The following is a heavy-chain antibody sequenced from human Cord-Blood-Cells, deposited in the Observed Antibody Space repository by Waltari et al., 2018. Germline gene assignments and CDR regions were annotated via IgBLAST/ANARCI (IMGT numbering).Heavy chain of an antibody. CDR1: GGTFRCYS. CDR2: IIPILGIA. D-gene: IGHD1-1*01. V-gene: IGHV1-69*09. Sequence: QVQLVQSGSEVKKPGSSVKFSCKASGGTFRCYSISWLLLAPGQGLEWMGSIIPILGIANYAQKFQGRFTITADKSTSTAYMELSSLISEDTAVYYCARAPSNFYNWFDPWGQGTLVTVSS. CDR3: ARAPSNFYNWFDP. J-gene: IGHJ5*02.